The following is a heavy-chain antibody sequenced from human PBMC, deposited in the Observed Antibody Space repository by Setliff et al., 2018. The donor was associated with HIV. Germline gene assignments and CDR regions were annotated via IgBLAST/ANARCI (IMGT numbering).Heavy chain of an antibody. Sequence: GGSLRLSCAASGFTSSSYAMSWVRQASGKGLEWVSAISGSGGSTYYADSVKGRFTISRDNSKNTLYLQMNSLRAEDTAVYYCAKQIGQWLVLGYFDYWGQGTLVTVSS. CDR3: AKQIGQWLVLGYFDY. CDR1: GFTSSSYA. CDR2: ISGSGGST. D-gene: IGHD6-19*01. J-gene: IGHJ4*02. V-gene: IGHV3-23*01.